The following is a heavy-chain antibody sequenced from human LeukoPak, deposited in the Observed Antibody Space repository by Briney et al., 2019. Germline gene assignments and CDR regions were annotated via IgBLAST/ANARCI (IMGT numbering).Heavy chain of an antibody. J-gene: IGHJ6*03. CDR1: GYSFSISW. Sequence: GSLRLSCKGSGYSFSISWIGWVRQMPGKPLEWMGIIYPDDSDTRYSPSFEGQITISVDKSISTAYLQWRSLKASDTAVYYCARHGHCTNGVCYSNYYYHMDVWGKGTTVTVSS. CDR3: ARHGHCTNGVCYSNYYYHMDV. V-gene: IGHV5-51*01. CDR2: IYPDDSDT. D-gene: IGHD2-8*01.